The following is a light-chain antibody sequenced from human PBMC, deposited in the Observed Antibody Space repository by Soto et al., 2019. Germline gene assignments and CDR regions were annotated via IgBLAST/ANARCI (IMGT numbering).Light chain of an antibody. V-gene: IGKV3D-20*01. CDR3: QNSGSLPQYH. CDR1: HSITSTS. J-gene: IGKJ2*01. Sequence: EIVLTQSPATLSMSPGERVTLLCGHSHSITSTSIAWYQHKPGLAHRLIVYGAYRRATGIPDRFSGSGSGTDFTLTIRRLEPEDFAVYYCQNSGSLPQYHFGRGTKVDLK. CDR2: GAY.